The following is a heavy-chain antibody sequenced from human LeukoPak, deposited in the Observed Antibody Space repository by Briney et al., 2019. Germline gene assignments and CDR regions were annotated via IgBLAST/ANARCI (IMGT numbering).Heavy chain of an antibody. D-gene: IGHD1-26*01. CDR2: INTNTGNP. Sequence: ASVKVSCKASGYSFTSYAMNWVRQAPGQGLEWMGWINTNTGNPTYAQGFTGRFVFSLDTSVSTAYLQISSLKAEDTAVYYCAREGVGATYRQDFDYWGQGTLVTVSS. J-gene: IGHJ4*02. V-gene: IGHV7-4-1*02. CDR1: GYSFTSYA. CDR3: AREGVGATYRQDFDY.